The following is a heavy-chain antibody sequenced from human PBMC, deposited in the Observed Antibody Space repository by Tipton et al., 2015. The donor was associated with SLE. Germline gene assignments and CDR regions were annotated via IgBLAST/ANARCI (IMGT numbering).Heavy chain of an antibody. D-gene: IGHD2-21*01. Sequence: TLSLTCTVSGASISDHYWTWIRQPPGKGLEWIGDINHSGSTNYNSSLKSRVTISIDTSKNQFSLKMTSVTAADTAVYYCARRDCGGDCYYGHWGQGTQVTVSS. CDR2: INHSGST. CDR1: GASISDHY. V-gene: IGHV4-59*08. J-gene: IGHJ4*02. CDR3: ARRDCGGDCYYGH.